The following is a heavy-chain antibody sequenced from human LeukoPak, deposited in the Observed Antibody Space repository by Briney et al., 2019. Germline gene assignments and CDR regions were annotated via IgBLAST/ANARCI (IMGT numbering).Heavy chain of an antibody. V-gene: IGHV3-30*02. D-gene: IGHD6-13*01. CDR1: GFTFSSSG. CDR2: IMHDGSNQ. CDR3: AKDPRRYSRTGGYFDY. J-gene: IGHJ4*02. Sequence: GGSRRPSCGASGFTFSSSGMPGVRQAPGKGLKWGAFIMHDGSNQYYADSVKGRFTISRDNSKNTLYLQMNSLRAEDTAVYYCAKDPRRYSRTGGYFDYWGQGTLVTVSS.